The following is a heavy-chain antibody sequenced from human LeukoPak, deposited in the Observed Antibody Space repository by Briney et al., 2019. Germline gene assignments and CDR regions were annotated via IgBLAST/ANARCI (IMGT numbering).Heavy chain of an antibody. CDR3: ARDRSYSVDV. V-gene: IGHV4-39*07. Sequence: SETLSLTCTVSGGSISSSSYYWGWIRQPPGKGLEWIGSIYYSGSTYYNPSLKSRVTISVDTSKNQFSLQLSSVTAADTAVYYCARDRSYSVDVWGKGTTVTVSS. D-gene: IGHD2-15*01. CDR1: GGSISSSSYY. J-gene: IGHJ6*04. CDR2: IYYSGST.